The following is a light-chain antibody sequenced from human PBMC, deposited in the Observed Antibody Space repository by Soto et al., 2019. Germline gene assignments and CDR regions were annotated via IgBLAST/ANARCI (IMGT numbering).Light chain of an antibody. Sequence: EIVMTQSPATLSVSPGERATLSCSASQRVSSNLAWYQQKPGQAPRLLIYGASTRATGIPARFSGSGSGTEFTLTISSLQSEDFAVYYCQQYNNWPPELTFGGGTKVEIK. CDR2: GAS. J-gene: IGKJ4*01. CDR1: QRVSSN. V-gene: IGKV3-15*01. CDR3: QQYNNWPPELT.